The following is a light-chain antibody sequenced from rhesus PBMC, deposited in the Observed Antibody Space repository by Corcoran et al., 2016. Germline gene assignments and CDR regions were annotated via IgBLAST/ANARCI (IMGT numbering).Light chain of an antibody. CDR2: GAS. CDR3: QQSSDFWT. J-gene: IGKJ1*01. CDR1: QSVDSY. Sequence: EIVVTQSPATLSLSPGERATLSCRASQSVDSYLAWYQQKPGQAPRLLIYGASSRATGIPARFSGSGSGTDFTLTLSSLEPEDVGVYYCQQSSDFWTFGQGTKVEIK. V-gene: IGKV3-24*04.